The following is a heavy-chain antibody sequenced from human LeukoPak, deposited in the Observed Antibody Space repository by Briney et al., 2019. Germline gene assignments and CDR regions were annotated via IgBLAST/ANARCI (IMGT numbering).Heavy chain of an antibody. V-gene: IGHV4-39*01. CDR3: ARLLAITTYYYYYMDV. Sequence: SETLSLTCAVSGGSISSSSHYWGWIRQAPGKRLECIGTIYYSGSSYYNPSLKSRVTMSVDTSKNQFSLRLSSVTAADTAVYYCARLLAITTYYYYYMDVWGQGTRVTVSS. CDR2: IYYSGSS. J-gene: IGHJ6*03. D-gene: IGHD5-12*01. CDR1: GGSISSSSHY.